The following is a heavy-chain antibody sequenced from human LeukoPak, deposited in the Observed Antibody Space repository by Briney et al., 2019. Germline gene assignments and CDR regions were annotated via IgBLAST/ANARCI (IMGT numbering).Heavy chain of an antibody. CDR3: ARDSLLGVQREPNPFDY. CDR1: GYTFTSYG. D-gene: IGHD1-1*01. V-gene: IGHV1-18*01. Sequence: ASVKVSCKAPGYTFTSYGISWVRQAPGQGLEWMGWISAYNGNTNYAQKLQGRVTMTTDTSTSTAYMELRSLRSDDTAVYYCARDSLLGVQREPNPFDYWGQGTLVTVSS. CDR2: ISAYNGNT. J-gene: IGHJ4*02.